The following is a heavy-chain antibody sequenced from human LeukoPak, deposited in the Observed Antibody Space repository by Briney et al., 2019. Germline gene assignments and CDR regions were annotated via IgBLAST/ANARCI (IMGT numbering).Heavy chain of an antibody. Sequence: PGGSLRLSCAASGFTFSSYWMHWVRQAPGKGLVWVSRINSDGSSTSYADSVKGRFTISRDNAKNTLYLQMNSLRAEDTAVYYCARVQHYYCSSTSCYRYFDYWGQGTLVTDSS. CDR1: GFTFSSYW. V-gene: IGHV3-74*01. D-gene: IGHD2-2*01. CDR2: INSDGSST. J-gene: IGHJ4*02. CDR3: ARVQHYYCSSTSCYRYFDY.